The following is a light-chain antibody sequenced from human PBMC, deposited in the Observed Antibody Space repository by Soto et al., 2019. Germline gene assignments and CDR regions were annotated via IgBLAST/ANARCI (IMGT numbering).Light chain of an antibody. J-gene: IGKJ5*01. Sequence: EIVLTQSPGTLSLSPGQRATLSRRASQSVSSTYLAGYQQKPGQAPRLLIYGASSRATGIPDRFSGSGSGTDFTLTISRLEPEDFAVYYCQQYGSSITFGQGTRLEMK. CDR3: QQYGSSIT. CDR1: QSVSSTY. V-gene: IGKV3-20*01. CDR2: GAS.